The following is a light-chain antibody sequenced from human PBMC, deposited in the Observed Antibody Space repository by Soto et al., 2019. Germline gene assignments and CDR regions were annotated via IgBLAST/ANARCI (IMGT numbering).Light chain of an antibody. Sequence: DIVMTQSPDSLAVSLGERATINCKSSQSILYSSNNENYLAWFQQKPGQSPKLLIYWASARESGVPDRFSGSGSGTDFTLTISSMQAEDVAVYYCQQYYSTPRTFGQGTKLEIK. CDR3: QQYYSTPRT. CDR1: QSILYSSNNENY. V-gene: IGKV4-1*01. CDR2: WAS. J-gene: IGKJ2*01.